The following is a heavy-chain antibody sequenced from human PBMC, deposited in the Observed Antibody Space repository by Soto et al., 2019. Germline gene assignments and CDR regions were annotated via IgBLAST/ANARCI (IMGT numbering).Heavy chain of an antibody. CDR1: GYTXTNYV. J-gene: IGHJ4*02. Sequence: SXKVSFKTSGYTXTNYVVDLVRQAPGQGLEWMGWINSGNGNTKYSEKFQGRVTITRDTSARTAYMELNSLTSEDTAVYYCARGLTIFGVVIGYWGQGTLGTVSS. D-gene: IGHD3-3*01. CDR2: INSGNGNT. V-gene: IGHV1-3*01. CDR3: ARGLTIFGVVIGY.